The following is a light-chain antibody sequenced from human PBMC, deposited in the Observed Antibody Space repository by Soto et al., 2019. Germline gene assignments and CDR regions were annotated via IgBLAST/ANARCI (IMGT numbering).Light chain of an antibody. CDR2: HAS. Sequence: EIVMTQSPATLSVSPGERATLSCRASQSVSNNLAWYQQKPGQAPRLLIYHASTGATGIPARFSGSGSGTEFTLTISSLQSEDFAVYYCKQYNKWPLTFGGGTKVEIK. CDR3: KQYNKWPLT. J-gene: IGKJ4*01. V-gene: IGKV3-15*01. CDR1: QSVSNN.